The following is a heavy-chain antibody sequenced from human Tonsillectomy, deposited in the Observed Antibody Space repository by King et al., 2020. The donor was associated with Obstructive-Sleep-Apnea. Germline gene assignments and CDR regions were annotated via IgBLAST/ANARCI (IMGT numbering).Heavy chain of an antibody. J-gene: IGHJ6*02. CDR2: ISHSSSTI. CDR3: ARTLLYYYGMDV. Sequence: VQLVESGGGLVQPGGSLRLSCAASGFTISSYSMNWVRQAPGKGLEWVSYISHSSSTIYYADSVKGRFTISRDNAKNSLYLQMNSLRAEDTAVYYCARTLLYYYGMDVWGQGTTVTVSS. V-gene: IGHV3-48*04. CDR1: GFTISSYS.